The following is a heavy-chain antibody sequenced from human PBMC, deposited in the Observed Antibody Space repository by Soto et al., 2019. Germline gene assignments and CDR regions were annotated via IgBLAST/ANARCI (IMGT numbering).Heavy chain of an antibody. CDR2: ISYDGSNN. CDR1: GFTFSSYG. J-gene: IGHJ6*02. Sequence: QVQLVESGGGVVQPGRSLRLSCAASGFTFSSYGMHWVRQAPGKGLEWVAVISYDGSNNYYAVSVKGRFTISRDNSKNTLYLQMNSLRAEATAVYYCAKDVAYCSGGSCYYSYGMDVWGQGTKVTVSS. CDR3: AKDVAYCSGGSCYYSYGMDV. V-gene: IGHV3-30*18. D-gene: IGHD2-15*01.